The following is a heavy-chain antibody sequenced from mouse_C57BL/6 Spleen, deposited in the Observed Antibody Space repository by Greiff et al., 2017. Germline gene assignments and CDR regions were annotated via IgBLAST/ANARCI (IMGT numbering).Heavy chain of an antibody. J-gene: IGHJ4*01. D-gene: IGHD1-1*01. CDR3: AGRDGRGAMDY. Sequence: QVQLQQPGAELVMPGASVKLSCKASGYTFTSYWMHWVKQRPGPGLEWIGVIDPSDSYTNYNQKFKGKSPLTVDKSSSTAYMQLSSLTSDDSAVYYCAGRDGRGAMDYWGQGTSVTVSS. CDR2: IDPSDSYT. V-gene: IGHV1-69*01. CDR1: GYTFTSYW.